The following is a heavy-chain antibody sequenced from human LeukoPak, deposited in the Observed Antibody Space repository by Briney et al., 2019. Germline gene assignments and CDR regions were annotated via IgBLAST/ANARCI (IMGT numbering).Heavy chain of an antibody. V-gene: IGHV1-18*01. Sequence: ASVKVPCKTSGYTFTNYGITWMRQAPGQGPEWMGWISAYNGNTNYAQKLQGRITMTTDTSTSTAYMELRSLRSDDTAVYYCARDLGGAVVGIIPLFDYWGQGTLVTVSS. J-gene: IGHJ4*02. CDR3: ARDLGGAVVGIIPLFDY. CDR2: ISAYNGNT. CDR1: GYTFTNYG. D-gene: IGHD3-22*01.